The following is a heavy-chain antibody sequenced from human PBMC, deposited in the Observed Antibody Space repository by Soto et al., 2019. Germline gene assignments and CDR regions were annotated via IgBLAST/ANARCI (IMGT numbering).Heavy chain of an antibody. CDR3: ARLTYDILTGPGRGSWFDP. D-gene: IGHD3-9*01. V-gene: IGHV5-51*01. Sequence: GESLKISCKGSGYSFTSYWIGWVRQMPGKGLEWMGIIYPGDSDTRYSPSFQGQVTISADKSISTAYLQWSSLKASDTAMYYCARLTYDILTGPGRGSWFDPWGQGTLVTVSS. CDR2: IYPGDSDT. J-gene: IGHJ5*02. CDR1: GYSFTSYW.